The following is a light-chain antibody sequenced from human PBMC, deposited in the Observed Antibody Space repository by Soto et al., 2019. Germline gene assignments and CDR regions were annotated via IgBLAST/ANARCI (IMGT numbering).Light chain of an antibody. V-gene: IGKV1-5*03. J-gene: IGKJ1*01. CDR1: QSIDKR. Sequence: DIQMTQSPSTLSAYVGDRVTITCRASQSIDKRVAWYQQKPGKAHKLLIWKASLLQNGVPSRFSGSGSGTEFTLTFSRLQREEVGSYFCQQYNKFSWTVGQGTKVEIK. CDR3: QQYNKFSWT. CDR2: KAS.